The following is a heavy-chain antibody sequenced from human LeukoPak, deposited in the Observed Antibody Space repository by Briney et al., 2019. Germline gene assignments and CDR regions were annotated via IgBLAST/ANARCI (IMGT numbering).Heavy chain of an antibody. D-gene: IGHD5-24*01. CDR2: ISGSGGTT. CDR3: AKSGYNRFDY. Sequence: GGTLRLSCAASGFTFSSYGMSWVRQAPGKGLEWVSAISGSGGTTYYADSVKGRFTISRDNSKNTLYLQMNSLIAEDTAVYYCAKSGYNRFDYWGQGTRVTVSS. J-gene: IGHJ4*02. CDR1: GFTFSSYG. V-gene: IGHV3-23*01.